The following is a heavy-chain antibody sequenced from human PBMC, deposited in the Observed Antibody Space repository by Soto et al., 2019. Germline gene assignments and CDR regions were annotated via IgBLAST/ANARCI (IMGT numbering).Heavy chain of an antibody. V-gene: IGHV4-39*01. CDR3: ARHADRGSYSRAFDI. J-gene: IGHJ3*02. CDR2: IFYDGST. D-gene: IGHD1-26*01. CDR1: GRSISSCTYY. Sequence: SEPQPLTCTVSGRSISSCTYYRDWIPQPPGRGLEWIGSIFYDGSTYYNPSLKSRVTISVDASKNQFSVKLTSVTATDTAVYYCARHADRGSYSRAFDIWGQGTMVT.